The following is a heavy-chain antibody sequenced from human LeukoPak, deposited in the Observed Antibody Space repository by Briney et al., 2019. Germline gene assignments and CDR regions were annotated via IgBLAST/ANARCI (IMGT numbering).Heavy chain of an antibody. CDR3: AKYGPQDSGSSHFDY. D-gene: IGHD1-26*01. Sequence: GGSLRLSCAASGFTFSDYYMNWIRQAPGKGLEWVSHIDISGTTTHYADSVKGRFTTSRDNSKNTLFLQMNSLRAEDTAIYYCAKYGPQDSGSSHFDYWGQGALVTVSS. CDR2: IDISGTTT. CDR1: GFTFSDYY. J-gene: IGHJ4*02. V-gene: IGHV3-11*01.